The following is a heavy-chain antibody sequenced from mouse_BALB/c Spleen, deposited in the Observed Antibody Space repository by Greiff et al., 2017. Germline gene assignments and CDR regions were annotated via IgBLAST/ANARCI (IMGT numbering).Heavy chain of an antibody. J-gene: IGHJ3*01. D-gene: IGHD2-2*01. CDR1: GFTFSSYT. CDR3: ARHEGYYGYDAWFAY. CDR2: ISNGGGST. Sequence: EVKLVESGGGLVQPGGSLKLSCAASGFTFSSYTMSWVRQTPEKRLEWVAYISNGGGSTYYPDTVKGRFTISRDNAKNTLYLQMSSLKSEDTAMYYCARHEGYYGYDAWFAYWGQGTLVTVSA. V-gene: IGHV5-12-2*01.